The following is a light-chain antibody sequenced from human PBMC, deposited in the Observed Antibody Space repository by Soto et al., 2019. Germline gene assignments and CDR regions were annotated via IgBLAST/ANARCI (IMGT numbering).Light chain of an antibody. CDR1: SSNIGRNT. V-gene: IGLV1-44*01. J-gene: IGLJ3*02. CDR2: SSD. Sequence: QSVLTQPPSAFGTPGQRVTISCSGSSSNIGRNTVKWYRQLPGTAPKLLIGSSDQRPSGVPDRFSGSQSGTSASLAISGLQSEDEADYICAAWDDSLNAWAFGGGTKLTVL. CDR3: AAWDDSLNAWA.